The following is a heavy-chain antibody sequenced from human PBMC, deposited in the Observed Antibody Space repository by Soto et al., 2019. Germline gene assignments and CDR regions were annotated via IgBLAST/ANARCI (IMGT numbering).Heavy chain of an antibody. V-gene: IGHV3-33*01. CDR2: IWYDGSNK. CDR3: ARVGIAGAGTFRPYGMDV. J-gene: IGHJ6*02. Sequence: GGSLRLSCAASGFTFSSYGMHWVRQAPGKGLEWVAVIWYDGSNKYYADSVKGRFTISRDNSKNSLYLQMNSLRAEDTAVYYCARVGIAGAGTFRPYGMDVWGQGTTVTVSS. D-gene: IGHD6-13*01. CDR1: GFTFSSYG.